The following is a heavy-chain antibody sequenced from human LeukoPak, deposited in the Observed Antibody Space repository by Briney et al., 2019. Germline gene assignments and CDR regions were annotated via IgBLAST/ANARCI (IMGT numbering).Heavy chain of an antibody. CDR1: GFTFSSYA. CDR3: AKDQIIERPASAIDY. V-gene: IGHV3-23*01. J-gene: IGHJ4*02. D-gene: IGHD6-25*01. CDR2: ISGSGGST. Sequence: AGGSLRLSCAASGFTFSSYAMSWVRQAPGKGLEWVSAISGSGGSTYYADSVKGRFTISRDNSKNTLYLQMNSLRAEDTAVYYCAKDQIIERPASAIDYWGQGTLVTVSS.